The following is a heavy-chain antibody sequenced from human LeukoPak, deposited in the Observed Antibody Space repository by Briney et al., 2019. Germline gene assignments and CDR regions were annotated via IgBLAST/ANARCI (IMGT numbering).Heavy chain of an antibody. CDR2: MNPNSGNT. CDR3: ARGSSSWYSYYYYGMDV. J-gene: IGHJ6*02. Sequence: ASVKVSCKASGYTFTNYDINWVRQATGQGLEWMGWMNPNSGNTGYAQKFQGRVTMTRNTSISTAYMELSSLRSEDTAVYYCARGSSSWYSYYYYGMDVWGQGTTVTVSS. V-gene: IGHV1-8*01. D-gene: IGHD6-13*01. CDR1: GYTFTNYD.